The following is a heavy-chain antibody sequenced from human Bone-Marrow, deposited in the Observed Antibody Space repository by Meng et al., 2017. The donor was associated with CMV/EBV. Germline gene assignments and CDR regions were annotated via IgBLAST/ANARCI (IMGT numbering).Heavy chain of an antibody. V-gene: IGHV4-39*01. CDR1: GGSISSSSYY. D-gene: IGHD4-11*01. Sequence: SETLSLTCTVSGGSISSSSYYWGWIRQPPGKGLEWIGSIYHSGSTYYNPSLKSRVTISVDTSKNQFSLKLSSVTAADTAVYYCARHFIYSNYYFDYWGQGTLVTVSS. CDR2: IYHSGST. CDR3: ARHFIYSNYYFDY. J-gene: IGHJ4*02.